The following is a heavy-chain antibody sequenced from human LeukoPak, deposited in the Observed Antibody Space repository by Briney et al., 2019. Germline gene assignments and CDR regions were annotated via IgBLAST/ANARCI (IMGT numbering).Heavy chain of an antibody. J-gene: IGHJ3*02. D-gene: IGHD3-10*01. V-gene: IGHV4-34*01. Sequence: PSETLSLTCAVYGGSFSGYYWSWIRQPPGKGLEWIGEINHSGSTNYNPSLKSRVTISVDTSKNQFSLKLSSVTAADTAVYYCARDRSDYYGSGSYDAFDIWGQGTMVTVSS. CDR3: ARDRSDYYGSGSYDAFDI. CDR2: INHSGST. CDR1: GGSFSGYY.